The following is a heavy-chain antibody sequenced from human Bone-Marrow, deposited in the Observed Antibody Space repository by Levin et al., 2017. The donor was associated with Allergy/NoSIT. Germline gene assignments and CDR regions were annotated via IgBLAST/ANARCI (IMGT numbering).Heavy chain of an antibody. Sequence: SQTLSLTCTVSGGSISSYYWSWIRQPPGKGLEWIGYIYYSGSTNYNPSLKSRVTISVDTSKNQFSLKLSSVTAADTAVYYCAGGGVLRRDGYNYGPGGFAPALDYWGQGTLVTVSS. CDR1: GGSISSYY. J-gene: IGHJ4*02. D-gene: IGHD5-24*01. V-gene: IGHV4-59*01. CDR3: AGGGVLRRDGYNYGPGGFAPALDY. CDR2: IYYSGST.